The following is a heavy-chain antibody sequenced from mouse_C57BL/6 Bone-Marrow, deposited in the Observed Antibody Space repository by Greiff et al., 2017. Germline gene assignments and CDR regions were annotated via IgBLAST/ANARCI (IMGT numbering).Heavy chain of an antibody. CDR2: INPNNGGT. CDR3: APILAY. D-gene: IGHD6-5*01. Sequence: EVQLQQSGPELVKPGASVKISCKASGYTFTDYYMNWVKQSHGKSLEWIGDINPNNGGTSYNQKFKGKATLTVDKSSSTAYMELRSLTSEDSAVXYCAPILAYWGQGTLVTVSA. V-gene: IGHV1-26*01. CDR1: GYTFTDYY. J-gene: IGHJ3*01.